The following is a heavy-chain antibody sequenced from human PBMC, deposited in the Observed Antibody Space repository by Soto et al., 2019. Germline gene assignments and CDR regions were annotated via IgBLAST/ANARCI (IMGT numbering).Heavy chain of an antibody. J-gene: IGHJ4*02. D-gene: IGHD1-26*01. Sequence: PSETLSLTCTVSGVSISSYYWSWIRQPAGKGLEWIGRAYHTGTTDYNPSLKSRVSMSVEMSKIRFTFCLSSVTAADTVVYYCARDFHYGACGSFKPLYYRGQGPLVSVSS. CDR2: AYHTGTT. CDR1: GVSISSYY. V-gene: IGHV4-4*07. CDR3: ARDFHYGACGSFKPLYY.